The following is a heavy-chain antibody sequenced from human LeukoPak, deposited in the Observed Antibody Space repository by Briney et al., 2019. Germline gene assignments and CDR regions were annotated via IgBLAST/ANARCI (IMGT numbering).Heavy chain of an antibody. V-gene: IGHV3-21*01. J-gene: IGHJ4*02. CDR3: AFLKTSSSY. CDR2: FSYSSSYI. Sequence: PGGSLSLSCAASVFTFSSYSVNWVRQAPGKGREWVSSFSYSSSYIYYADSVKGRFTLSRDNAKNALYLQMNRRRAEDTAVYYCAFLKTSSSYWGQGTLVTVSS. D-gene: IGHD3-3*01. CDR1: VFTFSSYS.